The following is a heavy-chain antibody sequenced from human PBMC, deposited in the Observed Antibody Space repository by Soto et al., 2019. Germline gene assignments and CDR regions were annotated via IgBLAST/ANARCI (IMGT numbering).Heavy chain of an antibody. CDR2: IYYSGST. V-gene: IGHV4-30-4*01. D-gene: IGHD3-10*01. CDR3: ARVGGFGATTIDY. CDR1: GGSISSGDYY. J-gene: IGHJ4*02. Sequence: QVQLQESGPGLVKPSQTLSLTCTVSGGSISSGDYYWSWIRQPPGKGLEWIGYIYYSGSTFYNPSLKSRVTISVDTSKNQFSLKLSSVTAADTAVYFCARVGGFGATTIDYWGQGTLVTVSS.